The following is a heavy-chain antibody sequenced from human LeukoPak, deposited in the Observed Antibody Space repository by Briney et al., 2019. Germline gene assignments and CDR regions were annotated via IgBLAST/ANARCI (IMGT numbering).Heavy chain of an antibody. CDR3: AREMIAALGFNYGMDV. Sequence: PSGTLSLTCAVSGGSISTSNWWSWVRQPPGKGLEWIGEIYQSGSTNYNPSLKSRVTLSVDKSKNQFSLRLTSVTVADTAVYYCAREMIAALGFNYGMDVWGQGTTVTVSS. D-gene: IGHD6-13*01. V-gene: IGHV4-4*02. J-gene: IGHJ6*02. CDR2: IYQSGST. CDR1: GGSISTSNW.